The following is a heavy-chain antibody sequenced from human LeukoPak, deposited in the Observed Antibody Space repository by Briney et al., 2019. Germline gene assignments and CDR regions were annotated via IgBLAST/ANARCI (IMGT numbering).Heavy chain of an antibody. J-gene: IGHJ4*02. CDR1: GFTFSSNY. Sequence: GGSLRLSCAASGFTFSSNYMSWVRQAPGKGLEWVSVIYSGGSTYYSDSMKGRFTISRDNSKHTLYLQMDSLRAEDTAVYYCAKDLTTGTLSFDYWGQGTLVTVSS. D-gene: IGHD1-1*01. CDR3: AKDLTTGTLSFDY. V-gene: IGHV3-66*01. CDR2: IYSGGST.